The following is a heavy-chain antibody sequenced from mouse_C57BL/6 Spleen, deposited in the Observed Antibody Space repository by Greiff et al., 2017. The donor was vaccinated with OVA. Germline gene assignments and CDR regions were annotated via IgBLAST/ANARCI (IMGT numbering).Heavy chain of an antibody. V-gene: IGHV1-64*01. CDR1: GYTFTSYW. CDR2: IHPNSGST. D-gene: IGHD3-2*02. Sequence: VQLQQSGAELVKPGASVKLSCKASGYTFTSYWMHWVKQRPGQGLEWIGMIHPNSGSTNYNEKFKSKATLTVDKSSSTAYMQLSSLTSEDSAVYYCGKGGQLRPGAMDYWGQGTSVTVSS. CDR3: GKGGQLRPGAMDY. J-gene: IGHJ4*01.